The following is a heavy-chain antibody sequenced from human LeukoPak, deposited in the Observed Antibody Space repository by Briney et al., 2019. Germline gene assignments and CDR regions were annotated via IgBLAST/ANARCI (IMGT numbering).Heavy chain of an antibody. J-gene: IGHJ5*02. CDR2: ISAYNGNT. D-gene: IGHD3-3*01. CDR3: AREAGGYDFWSGYSWFDP. V-gene: IGHV1-18*01. CDR1: GYTFTSYG. Sequence: ASVKVSCKASGYTFTSYGISWVRQAPGQGLEWMGWISAYNGNTNYAQKLQGRVTMTTDTSTSTAYMELRSLRSDDTVVYYCAREAGGYDFWSGYSWFDPWGQGTLVTVSS.